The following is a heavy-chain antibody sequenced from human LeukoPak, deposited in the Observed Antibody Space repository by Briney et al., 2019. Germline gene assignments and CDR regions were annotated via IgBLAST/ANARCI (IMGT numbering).Heavy chain of an antibody. D-gene: IGHD3-10*01. CDR2: LYYSGIT. J-gene: IGHJ4*02. CDR3: AREGLATMIRGVIPY. V-gene: IGHV4-61*01. Sequence: PSETLSLTCTVSGGSIRSSYYYWGWIRQPPGKGLEWIGYLYYSGITNYNPSLKSRVTISVDTSKNQFSLKLSSVTAADTAVYYCAREGLATMIRGVIPYWGQGTLVTVSS. CDR1: GGSIRSSYYY.